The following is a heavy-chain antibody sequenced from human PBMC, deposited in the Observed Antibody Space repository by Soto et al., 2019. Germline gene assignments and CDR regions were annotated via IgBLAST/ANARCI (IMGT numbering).Heavy chain of an antibody. V-gene: IGHV1-46*01. Sequence: QVQLVQSGAEVKAPGASVKVSCTSSGYKFITYYIHWVRQAPGQGLEWMGIIDPSGGSADSPPKFRGRVIRTRDTSTSTVYMEVTNLKSDDTAVYFCARSLRLTSVTTSNFDVWGQGTLVTVSS. CDR2: IDPSGGSA. J-gene: IGHJ4*02. CDR1: GYKFITYY. CDR3: ARSLRLTSVTTSNFDV. D-gene: IGHD4-17*01.